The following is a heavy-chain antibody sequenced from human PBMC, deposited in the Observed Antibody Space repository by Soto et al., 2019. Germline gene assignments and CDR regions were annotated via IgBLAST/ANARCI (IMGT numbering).Heavy chain of an antibody. CDR3: TRISGYLYNYYRMDA. V-gene: IGHV3-73*01. D-gene: IGHD5-12*01. J-gene: IGHJ6*02. CDR2: IRSKANSYAT. CDR1: ERGFSAAA. Sequence: LIVTSAGCERGFSAAAVQSVHKASVKGLEWVGRIRSKANSYATAYAASVKGRFTISRDDSKNTAYLQMNSLKTEDTAVYYCTRISGYLYNYYRMDAGCLVTTVTVSS.